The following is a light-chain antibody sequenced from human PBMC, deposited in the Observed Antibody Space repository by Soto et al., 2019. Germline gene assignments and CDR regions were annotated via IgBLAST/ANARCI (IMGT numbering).Light chain of an antibody. CDR1: NSDVGGYNY. CDR2: DAN. Sequence: QSVLTQPASVSGSPGQSITISCTGNNSDVGGYNYVSWYQQLPGKAPKLIIYDANNRPSGVSIRFSASKSANAASLTISGLQAEDEADYYCTSYTSSNSLYVFGTGTKVTVL. V-gene: IGLV2-14*03. CDR3: TSYTSSNSLYV. J-gene: IGLJ1*01.